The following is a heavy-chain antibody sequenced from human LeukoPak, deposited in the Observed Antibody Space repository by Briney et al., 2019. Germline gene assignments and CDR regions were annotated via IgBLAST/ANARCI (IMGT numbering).Heavy chain of an antibody. CDR2: ISSSSSTI. J-gene: IGHJ4*02. D-gene: IGHD2-21*01. CDR1: GFTFSSYS. Sequence: GGSLRLSCAASGFTFSSYSMNWVRQAPGKGLEWVSYISSSSSTIYYADSVKGRFTISRDNAKNSLYLQMNSLRAEDTAVYYCARDPGPLWWARDYYFDYWGQGTLVTVSS. CDR3: ARDPGPLWWARDYYFDY. V-gene: IGHV3-48*01.